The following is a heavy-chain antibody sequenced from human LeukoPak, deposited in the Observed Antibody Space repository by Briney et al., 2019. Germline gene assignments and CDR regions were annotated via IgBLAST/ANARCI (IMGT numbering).Heavy chain of an antibody. CDR1: GFTFSTYA. D-gene: IGHD2-2*01. Sequence: GGSLRLSCTASGFTFSTYAMNWVRQAPGKGLDWVSGISGSGVGTYYADSVKGRFTISRDNSNNTLYLQMSSLGAEDTAVYYCAKDWGMGDQLLRIDYWGQGTLVTVSS. J-gene: IGHJ4*02. CDR3: AKDWGMGDQLLRIDY. V-gene: IGHV3-23*01. CDR2: ISGSGVGT.